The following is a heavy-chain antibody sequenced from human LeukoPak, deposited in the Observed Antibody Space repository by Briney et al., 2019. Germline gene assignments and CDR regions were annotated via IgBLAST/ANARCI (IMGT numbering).Heavy chain of an antibody. CDR3: ARDGRSGNFDK. CDR1: GFXFSGYW. J-gene: IGHJ4*02. Sequence: GGSLRLSCAASGFXFSGYWIHWVRQAPGKGLAWVSVIRSDGSITTYADSVKGRFTISRDTAENTLYLQMNSLRAEDTAVYYCARDGRSGNFDKWGQGTLVSVSS. V-gene: IGHV3-74*01. CDR2: IRSDGSIT. D-gene: IGHD1-26*01.